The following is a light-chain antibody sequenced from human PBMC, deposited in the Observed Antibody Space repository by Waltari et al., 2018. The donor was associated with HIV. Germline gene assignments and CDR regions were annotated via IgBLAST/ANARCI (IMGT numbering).Light chain of an antibody. CDR3: NSYAGSNNVV. V-gene: IGLV2-8*01. J-gene: IGLJ2*01. CDR2: EVS. Sequence: QSALTQPPSPSASPGQSVTISCTGTSSHVGGYNYVSWYQQHPGKAPKLMIYEVSKRPSGVPDRFSGSKSGNTASLTVSGLQAEDEADYYCNSYAGSNNVVFGGGTKVTVL. CDR1: SSHVGGYNY.